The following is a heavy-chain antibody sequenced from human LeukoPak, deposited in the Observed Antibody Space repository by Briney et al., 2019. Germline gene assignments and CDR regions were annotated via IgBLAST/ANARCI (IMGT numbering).Heavy chain of an antibody. CDR2: INSDGSST. CDR1: GFTFSSYW. V-gene: IGHV3-74*03. CDR3: ARDLGYFDPVGDYYYYGMDV. J-gene: IGHJ6*02. Sequence: GGSLRLSCAASGFTFSSYWMHWVRQTPGKGLVWVSRINSDGSSTTYADSVKGRFTISRDNAKNSLYLQMNSLRAEDTAVYYCARDLGYFDPVGDYYYYGMDVWGQGTTVTVSS. D-gene: IGHD3-9*01.